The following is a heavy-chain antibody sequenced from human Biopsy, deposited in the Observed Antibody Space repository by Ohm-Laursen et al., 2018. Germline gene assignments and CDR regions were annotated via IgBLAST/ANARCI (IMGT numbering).Heavy chain of an antibody. V-gene: IGHV4-39*01. CDR1: GGSISNNNYY. CDR3: ARDYDTSGYYYVS. D-gene: IGHD3-22*01. CDR2: IFYRGST. J-gene: IGHJ5*02. Sequence: TLSLTCTVSGGSISNNNYYWGWICQPPGKGLEWIGSIFYRGSTHYKPSLKSRVNISVDTSKNQFSLKLNSVTAADTAVYYCARDYDTSGYYYVSWGQGTLVTVSS.